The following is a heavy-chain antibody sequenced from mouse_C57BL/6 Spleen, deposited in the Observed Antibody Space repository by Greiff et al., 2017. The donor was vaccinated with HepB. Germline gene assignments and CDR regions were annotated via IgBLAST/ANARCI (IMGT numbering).Heavy chain of an antibody. CDR1: GYTFTSYW. D-gene: IGHD1-1*01. V-gene: IGHV1-61*01. CDR3: ARDFYHYYGSSPDY. J-gene: IGHJ2*01. Sequence: VKLQHPGAELVRPGSSVKLSCKASGYTFTSYWMDWVKQRPGQGLEWIGNIYPSDSETHYNQKFKDKATLTVDKSSSTAYMQLSSLTSEDSAVYYCARDFYHYYGSSPDYWGQGTTLTVSS. CDR2: IYPSDSET.